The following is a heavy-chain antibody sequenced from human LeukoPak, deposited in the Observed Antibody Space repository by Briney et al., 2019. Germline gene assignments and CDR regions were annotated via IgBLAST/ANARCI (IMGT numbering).Heavy chain of an antibody. CDR3: AKGGWLEY. D-gene: IGHD5-24*01. CDR2: ISAIDGST. J-gene: IGHJ4*02. Sequence: PGGSLRLSCAASGFTFSSSALSWVRPAPGKGLERVSRISAIDGSTHSADSVKGRFTISRDSSKTTLDLQMNRLRPEDTAVYYCAKGGWLEYWGQGTLVTVSS. CDR1: GFTFSSSA. V-gene: IGHV3-23*01.